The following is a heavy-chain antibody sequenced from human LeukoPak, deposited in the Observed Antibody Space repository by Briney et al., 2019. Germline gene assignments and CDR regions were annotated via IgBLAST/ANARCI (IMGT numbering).Heavy chain of an antibody. V-gene: IGHV3-33*08. CDR3: ARQYDILTGYYRTSYFDY. D-gene: IGHD3-9*01. CDR2: IWYDGSNK. CDR1: GFTFSSYG. Sequence: SGASLRLSCAASGFTFSSYGMHWVRQAPGKGLEWVAVIWYDGSNKYYADSVKGRFTISRDNSKNTLYLQMNSLRAEDTAVYYCARQYDILTGYYRTSYFDYWGQGTLVTVSS. J-gene: IGHJ4*02.